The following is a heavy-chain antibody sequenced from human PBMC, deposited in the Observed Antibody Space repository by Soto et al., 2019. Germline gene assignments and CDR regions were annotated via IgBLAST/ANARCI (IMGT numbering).Heavy chain of an antibody. D-gene: IGHD3-22*01. CDR3: AKDRYLDHDSRGYLFDN. CDR1: GFTFNIYA. CDR2: ISRYGDFT. V-gene: IGHV3-23*01. Sequence: EVQLLESGGDLIQPGGSLRLSCAASGFTFNIYAMAWVRQAPGKGLEWVSAISRYGDFTYDADSMEGRFTISRDTSKNTLYLQMNSLRAEDTALCYCAKDRYLDHDSRGYLFDNWGQGTLVTVSS. J-gene: IGHJ4*02.